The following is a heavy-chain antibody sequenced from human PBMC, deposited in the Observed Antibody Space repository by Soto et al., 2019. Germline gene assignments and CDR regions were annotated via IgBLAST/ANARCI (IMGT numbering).Heavy chain of an antibody. Sequence: ASVKVSCKASGYTFTSYAMHWVRQAPGQRLEWMGWINAGNGNTKYSQKFQGRVTITRDTSASTAYMELSSLRSEDTAVYYCATYHPGHCSGGSCYPKTIYYYMDVWGKGTTVTVSS. CDR1: GYTFTSYA. CDR3: ATYHPGHCSGGSCYPKTIYYYMDV. CDR2: INAGNGNT. V-gene: IGHV1-3*01. J-gene: IGHJ6*03. D-gene: IGHD2-15*01.